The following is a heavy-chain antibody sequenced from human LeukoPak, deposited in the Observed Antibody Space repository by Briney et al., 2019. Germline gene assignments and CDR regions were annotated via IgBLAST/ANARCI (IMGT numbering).Heavy chain of an antibody. CDR3: ARDRGYSYDLDNYGMDV. J-gene: IGHJ6*02. V-gene: IGHV1-46*01. CDR2: INPSGGST. D-gene: IGHD5-18*01. Sequence: ASVKVSCKASGYTFTSYCMHWVRQAPGQGLEWMGIINPSGGSTSYAQKFQGRVTMTRDTSTSTVYMELSSLRSEDTAVYYCARDRGYSYDLDNYGMDVWGQGTTVTVSS. CDR1: GYTFTSYC.